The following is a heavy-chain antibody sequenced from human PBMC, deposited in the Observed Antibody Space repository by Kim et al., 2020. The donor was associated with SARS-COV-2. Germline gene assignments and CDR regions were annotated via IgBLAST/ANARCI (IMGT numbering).Heavy chain of an antibody. D-gene: IGHD4-17*01. J-gene: IGHJ5*02. CDR2: INTDNGHA. CDR1: GYTFTKYA. CDR3: ARNLPGCNYTDYFDP. V-gene: IGHV1-3*04. Sequence: ASVKVSCKASGYTFTKYAIHWVRQAPGQRFEWMGFINTDNGHARYAQKFQGRVTFSSDTSANTAFMELRSLTFDDTALYYCARNLPGCNYTDYFDPGGQGTLVIVSS.